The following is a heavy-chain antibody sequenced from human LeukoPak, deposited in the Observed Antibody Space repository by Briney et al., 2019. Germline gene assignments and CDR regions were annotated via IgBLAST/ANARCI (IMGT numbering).Heavy chain of an antibody. CDR3: ARGHAQWLFKTQADY. V-gene: IGHV3-30-3*01. CDR2: ISYDGSNK. Sequence: PGRSLRLSCAASGFTLSSYAMHWVRQAPGKGLERVAVISYDGSNKYYADSVKGRFTISRDNSKNTRYLQMNSLRAEDTAVYYCARGHAQWLFKTQADYWGQGTLVTVSS. J-gene: IGHJ4*02. CDR1: GFTLSSYA. D-gene: IGHD6-19*01.